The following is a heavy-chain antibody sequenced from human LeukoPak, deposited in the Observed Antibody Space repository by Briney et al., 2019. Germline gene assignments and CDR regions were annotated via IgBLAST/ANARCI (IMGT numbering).Heavy chain of an antibody. D-gene: IGHD1-26*01. Sequence: SETLSLTCTVSGGSISPYYWSWIRQPPGKGLEWIGHIYYSGSTKYNPSLESRVTISVDTSKNQFSLRLSSVTAADTAVYYCARDSGSYGTWIDYWGQGTLVTVSS. CDR3: ARDSGSYGTWIDY. CDR1: GGSISPYY. V-gene: IGHV4-59*01. J-gene: IGHJ4*02. CDR2: IYYSGST.